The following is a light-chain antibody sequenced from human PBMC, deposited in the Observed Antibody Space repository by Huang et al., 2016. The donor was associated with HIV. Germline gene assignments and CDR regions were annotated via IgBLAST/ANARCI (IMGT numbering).Light chain of an antibody. J-gene: IGKJ4*01. Sequence: EVVLTQSPGTLSLSLGERATLSCRASQSVGSSYLAWYQQKPGQAPRLLIFGASSRASGIPDRFSGSGSGTDFTLTISRLEPEDFAMYYCQQYGDPFTFGGGTKVEVK. CDR3: QQYGDPFT. CDR1: QSVGSSY. CDR2: GAS. V-gene: IGKV3-20*01.